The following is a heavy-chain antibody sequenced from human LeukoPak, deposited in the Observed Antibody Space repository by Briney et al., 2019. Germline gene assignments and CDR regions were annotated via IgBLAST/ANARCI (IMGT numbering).Heavy chain of an antibody. V-gene: IGHV1-18*01. CDR3: ARTGRAHYFDY. CDR1: GYTFTSYG. CDR2: ISAYKGKT. Sequence: ASVKVSCKASGYTFTSYGISWVRQAPGQGLEWMGWISAYKGKTNHAQSLQGRDTMPTDTATSTAYRELRSLRSDDTAVYYCARTGRAHYFDYWGQGNRDTVSS. J-gene: IGHJ4*02. D-gene: IGHD3-9*01.